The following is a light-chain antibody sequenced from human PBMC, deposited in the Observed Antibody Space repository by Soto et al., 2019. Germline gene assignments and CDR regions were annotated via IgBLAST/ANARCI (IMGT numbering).Light chain of an antibody. CDR1: QSVSTK. CDR3: QQYRGS. J-gene: IGKJ2*04. Sequence: ETVMTQSPATLSLSPGERATLSCRASQSVSTKLVWYQQKPGQAPRFLIYGASTRATGIPARFRGSGSGTEFTLTIDSLQSEDFAVYYCQQYRGSFGQGTKLEMK. CDR2: GAS. V-gene: IGKV3-15*01.